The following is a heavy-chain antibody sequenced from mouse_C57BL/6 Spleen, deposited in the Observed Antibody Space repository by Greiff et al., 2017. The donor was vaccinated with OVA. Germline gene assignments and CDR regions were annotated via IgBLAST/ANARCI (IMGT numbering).Heavy chain of an antibody. CDR2: INPSNGGT. CDR3: AREGPDGYYWYFDV. D-gene: IGHD2-3*01. CDR1: GYTFTSYW. J-gene: IGHJ1*03. V-gene: IGHV1-53*01. Sequence: VQLQQPGTELVKPGASVKLSCKASGYTFTSYWMHWVKQRPGQGLEWIGNINPSNGGTNYNEKFKSKATLTVDKSSSTAYMQLSSLTSEDSAVYYCAREGPDGYYWYFDVWGTGTTVTVSS.